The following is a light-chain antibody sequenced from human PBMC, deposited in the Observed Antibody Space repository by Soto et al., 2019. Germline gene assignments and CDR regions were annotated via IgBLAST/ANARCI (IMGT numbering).Light chain of an antibody. V-gene: IGLV2-8*01. CDR1: SSDGGGYNY. J-gene: IGLJ1*01. CDR3: SSYAGSRNV. Sequence: QSALTQPPSASGSPGQSVAISCTGTSSDGGGYNYVSWYQQHPGKAPKLMIYEVNKRPSGVPDRFSGSKSGNTASLTVSGLQSEDEADYYCSSYAGSRNVFVTGTKVTVL. CDR2: EVN.